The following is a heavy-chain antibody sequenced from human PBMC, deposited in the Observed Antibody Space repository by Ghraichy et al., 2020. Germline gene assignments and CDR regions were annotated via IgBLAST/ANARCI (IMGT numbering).Heavy chain of an antibody. Sequence: GGSLRLSCATSGFTFSSYGMHWVRQAPGKGLEWVAVISYDGSNKYYADSVKGRFTISRDNSKNTLYLQMNSLRAEDTAVYYCAKDYDGAFDIWGQGTMVTVSS. CDR2: ISYDGSNK. J-gene: IGHJ3*02. CDR3: AKDYDGAFDI. V-gene: IGHV3-30*18. CDR1: GFTFSSYG. D-gene: IGHD3-16*01.